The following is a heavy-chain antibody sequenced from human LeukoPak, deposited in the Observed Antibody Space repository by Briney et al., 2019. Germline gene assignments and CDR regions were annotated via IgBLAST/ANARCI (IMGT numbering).Heavy chain of an antibody. CDR1: GYTFTSYA. CDR2: INAGNHNT. V-gene: IGHV1-3*01. D-gene: IGHD3-10*01. Sequence: ASVKVSCKASGYTFTSYAMHWVRQAPGQRLEWMGWINAGNHNTKYSQKFQGRVTITRDTSASTAYMELSSLRSEDTAVYYCASTITMERWYYGMDVWGQGTTVTVSS. CDR3: ASTITMERWYYGMDV. J-gene: IGHJ6*02.